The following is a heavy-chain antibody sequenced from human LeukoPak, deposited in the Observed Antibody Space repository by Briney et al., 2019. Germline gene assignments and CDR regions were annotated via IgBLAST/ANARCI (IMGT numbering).Heavy chain of an antibody. J-gene: IGHJ3*02. CDR2: IIPIFGTA. V-gene: IGHV1-69*13. Sequence: SVKVSCKASGGTFSSYAISWVRQAPGQGLEWMGGIIPIFGTANYAQKFQGRVTITADESTSTAYMELSSLRSEDTAVYYCARERGNFARTFDIWGQGTMVTVSS. D-gene: IGHD4-23*01. CDR1: GGTFSSYA. CDR3: ARERGNFARTFDI.